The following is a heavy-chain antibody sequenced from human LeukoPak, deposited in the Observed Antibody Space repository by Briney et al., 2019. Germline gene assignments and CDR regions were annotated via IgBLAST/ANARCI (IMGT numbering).Heavy chain of an antibody. V-gene: IGHV3-30*18. J-gene: IGHJ6*02. CDR2: ISYDGGNK. CDR1: AFTFSSYG. CDR3: AKEYGGGKSNYYFAMDV. Sequence: GGSLRLSCAASAFTFSSYGMHWVRQAPGKGLEWVAVISYDGGNKYYAASVKGRFTISRDNYKNTLYLKMNSLRAEDTALYYCAKEYGGGKSNYYFAMDVWGQGTTVTVSS. D-gene: IGHD6-19*01.